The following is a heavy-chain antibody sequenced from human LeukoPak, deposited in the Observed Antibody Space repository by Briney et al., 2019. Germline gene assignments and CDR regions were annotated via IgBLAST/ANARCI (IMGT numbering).Heavy chain of an antibody. V-gene: IGHV3-21*01. J-gene: IGHJ3*02. CDR2: ISSSSSYI. D-gene: IGHD4-23*01. CDR3: ARVASNSGRAFDI. CDR1: GFTFSSYS. Sequence: GGSLRLSCAASGFTFSSYSMNWVRQAPGKGLKWVSSISSSSSYIYYADSVKGRFTISRDNAKNSLYLQMNSLRAEDTAVYYCARVASNSGRAFDIWGQGTMVTVSS.